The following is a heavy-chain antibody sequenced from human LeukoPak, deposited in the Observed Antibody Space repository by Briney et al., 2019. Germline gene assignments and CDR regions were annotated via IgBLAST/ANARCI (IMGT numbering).Heavy chain of an antibody. J-gene: IGHJ6*03. D-gene: IGHD6-13*01. CDR3: ARGTSSWTRSNYYYMDV. V-gene: IGHV1-2*02. Sequence: ASVKVSCKASGYTFTDYYMHWVRQAPGQGLEWMGWVNPNSGGTNYAQKFQGRVTMTRDTSISTAYMELSRLRSDDTAVYYCARGTSSWTRSNYYYMDVWGKGTTVTVSS. CDR1: GYTFTDYY. CDR2: VNPNSGGT.